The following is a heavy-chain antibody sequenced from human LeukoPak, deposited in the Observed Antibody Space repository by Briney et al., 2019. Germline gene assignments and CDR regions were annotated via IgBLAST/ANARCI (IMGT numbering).Heavy chain of an antibody. J-gene: IGHJ4*02. V-gene: IGHV1-2*02. CDR3: ASPGSSYDILTGPGYCDY. Sequence: ASVKLSCKASGYTFTGYYMHWVRQPPGQGLEWMGWINPNSGGTNYAQKFKGRVTMTRDTSIRTAYMELSSLTSDDTAVYYCASPGSSYDILTGPGYCDYWGQGTLVTVSS. CDR2: INPNSGGT. CDR1: GYTFTGYY. D-gene: IGHD3-9*01.